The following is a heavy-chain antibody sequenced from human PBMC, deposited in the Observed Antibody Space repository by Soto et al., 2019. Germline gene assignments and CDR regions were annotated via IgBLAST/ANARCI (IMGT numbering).Heavy chain of an antibody. D-gene: IGHD3-16*02. Sequence: QVQLVQSGAELKKPRASVKISCQASGYTFTRFYVDWVRQAPGQGLEWMGRINPNEGTTTYAQNFQGRLTMTSDTSTSTVYLDLSSLRSDDTAVYYCARGYGGVVVYFDHWGQGTLVTVSS. CDR3: ARGYGGVVVYFDH. CDR1: GYTFTRFY. J-gene: IGHJ4*02. CDR2: INPNEGTT. V-gene: IGHV1-46*01.